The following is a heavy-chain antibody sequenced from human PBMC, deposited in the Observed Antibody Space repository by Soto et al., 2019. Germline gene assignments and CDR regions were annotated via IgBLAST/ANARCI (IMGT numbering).Heavy chain of an antibody. Sequence: SETLSLTCTVSGGSITSFYWSWIRQTPGKGLEWIAHISYTGSTNYNPSLKSRVTIAVDTSKNQFSLNLTSVTAADTAVYYCAREGNGWYYSDYWGQGALVTVSS. CDR3: AREGNGWYYSDY. CDR2: ISYTGST. J-gene: IGHJ4*02. D-gene: IGHD6-19*01. CDR1: GGSITSFY. V-gene: IGHV4-59*01.